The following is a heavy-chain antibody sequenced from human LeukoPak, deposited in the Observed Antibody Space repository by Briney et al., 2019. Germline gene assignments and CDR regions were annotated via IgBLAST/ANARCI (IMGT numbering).Heavy chain of an antibody. CDR1: GVAVSSNY. CDR2: INHNGNVN. D-gene: IGHD3-16*01. V-gene: IGHV3-7*03. Sequence: GGSLRLSCAVSGVAVSSNYMSWVRQAPGKGLAWVASINHNGNVNYYVDSVKGRFTISRDNAKNSLYLQMSNLRAEDTAVYFCARGGGLDVWGQGATVTVSS. CDR3: ARGGGLDV. J-gene: IGHJ6*02.